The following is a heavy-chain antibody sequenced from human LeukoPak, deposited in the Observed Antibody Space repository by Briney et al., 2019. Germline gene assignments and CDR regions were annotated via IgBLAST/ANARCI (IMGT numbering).Heavy chain of an antibody. J-gene: IGHJ4*02. CDR3: ARGYNWNYYFDY. D-gene: IGHD1-7*01. Sequence: SETLSLTCTVSGGSINSANYYWGWIRQPPGKGLEWIGEINHSGSTNYNPSLKSRVTISVDTSKNQFSLKLSSVTAADTAVYYCARGYNWNYYFDYWGQGTLVTASS. CDR2: INHSGST. CDR1: GGSINSANYY. V-gene: IGHV4-39*07.